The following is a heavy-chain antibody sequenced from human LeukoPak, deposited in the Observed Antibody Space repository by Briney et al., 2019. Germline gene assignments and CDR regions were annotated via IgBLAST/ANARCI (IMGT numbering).Heavy chain of an antibody. V-gene: IGHV3-23*01. D-gene: IGHD3-22*01. CDR3: AKSETYYYDSSSNY. CDR1: GFTFSSYA. CDR2: ISGSGGIT. J-gene: IGHJ4*02. Sequence: PGGSLRLSCAASGFTFSSYAMSGVRQAPGKGLEWVSAISGSGGITYYADSVKGRFTISRDNSKNTLYLQMNSLRAEDTAVYYCAKSETYYYDSSSNYWGQGTLVTVSS.